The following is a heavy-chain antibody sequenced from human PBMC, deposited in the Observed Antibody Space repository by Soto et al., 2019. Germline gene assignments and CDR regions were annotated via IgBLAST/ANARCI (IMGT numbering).Heavy chain of an antibody. CDR2: ISNDESNK. CDR1: GFTFSSYG. J-gene: IGHJ6*03. CDR3: AKVGGDFMVRGVINYYYYMDV. D-gene: IGHD3-10*01. V-gene: IGHV3-30*18. Sequence: PGGSLRLSCAASGFTFSSYGMHWVRQAPGKGLEWVAVISNDESNKYYTDSVKGRYSISRDNSRNTMYLQMNSLRAEDTAVYYCAKVGGDFMVRGVINYYYYMDVWGKGTKVTVSS.